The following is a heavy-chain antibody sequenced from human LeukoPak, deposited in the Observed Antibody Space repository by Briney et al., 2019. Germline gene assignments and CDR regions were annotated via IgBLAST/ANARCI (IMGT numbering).Heavy chain of an antibody. CDR3: ARDRGYGDYVGAFDI. V-gene: IGHV3-33*01. CDR2: IWYDGSHK. D-gene: IGHD4-17*01. Sequence: GGSLRLSCAASGFTFSSYGMHWVRQAPGKGLEWVADIWYDGSHKYYADSVKGRFTISRDNSKNTLHLQMNSLRAEDTAVYYCARDRGYGDYVGAFDIWGQGTMVTVSS. J-gene: IGHJ3*02. CDR1: GFTFSSYG.